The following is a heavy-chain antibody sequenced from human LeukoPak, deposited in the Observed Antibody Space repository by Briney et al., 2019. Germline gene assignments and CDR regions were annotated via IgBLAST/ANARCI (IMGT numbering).Heavy chain of an antibody. J-gene: IGHJ5*02. CDR3: ASSALWFGNGGWFDP. CDR1: GGSIRSYY. Sequence: SETLSLTCTVSGGSIRSYYWSWIRQPPGKGLEWIGYIYYSGSTNYNPSLKSRVTISVDTSKNQFSLKLSSVTAADTAVYYCASSALWFGNGGWFDPWGQGTLVTVSS. V-gene: IGHV4-59*01. D-gene: IGHD3-10*01. CDR2: IYYSGST.